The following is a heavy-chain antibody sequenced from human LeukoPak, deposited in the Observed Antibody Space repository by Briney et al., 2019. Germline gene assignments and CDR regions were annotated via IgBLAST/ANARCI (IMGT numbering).Heavy chain of an antibody. CDR3: ARAPSEIGGYYPEYFRH. CDR1: GFTFSSYW. J-gene: IGHJ1*01. V-gene: IGHV3-74*01. D-gene: IGHD3-22*01. Sequence: GGSLRLSCAASGFTFSSYWMHWVRQAPVKGLVWVSRIKSDGSTRYADSVKGRFTISRDNAKNTVSLQMNSLRAEDTGVYYCARAPSEIGGYYPEYFRHWGQGTLVTVSP. CDR2: IKSDGST.